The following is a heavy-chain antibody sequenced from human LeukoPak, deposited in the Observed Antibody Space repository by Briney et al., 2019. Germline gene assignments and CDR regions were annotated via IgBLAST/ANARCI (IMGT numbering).Heavy chain of an antibody. CDR1: GYSFTSYW. Sequence: GESLKIFCKGSGYSFTSYWIGWVRQMPGKGLEWMGIIYPGDSDTRYSPSFQGQVTISVDKSTSTAYLQWSSLEASDTAIYYCMRQRLGLAGTPDSYYYYYMDVWGTGTTVTISS. CDR3: MRQRLGLAGTPDSYYYYYMDV. D-gene: IGHD1-7*01. J-gene: IGHJ6*03. CDR2: IYPGDSDT. V-gene: IGHV5-51*01.